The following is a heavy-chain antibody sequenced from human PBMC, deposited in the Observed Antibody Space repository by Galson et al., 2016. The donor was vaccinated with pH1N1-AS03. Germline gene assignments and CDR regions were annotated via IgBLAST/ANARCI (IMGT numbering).Heavy chain of an antibody. V-gene: IGHV3-7*01. Sequence: SLRLSCAASGFTFSRSWMSWVRQAPGKGLEWVANINRDGSQKNYVDSVKGRFTISRDNAKSSLNLQMNSLSVEDTAIYYCAKDSSSNEQGYWGPGTLVTVSS. CDR2: INRDGSQK. D-gene: IGHD6-6*01. CDR3: AKDSSSNEQGY. J-gene: IGHJ4*02. CDR1: GFTFSRSW.